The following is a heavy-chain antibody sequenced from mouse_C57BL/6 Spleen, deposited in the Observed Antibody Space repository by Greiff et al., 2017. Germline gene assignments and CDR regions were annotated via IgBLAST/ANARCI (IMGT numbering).Heavy chain of an antibody. Sequence: QVQLQQPGAELVKPGASVKLSCKASGYTFTSYWMQWVKQRPGQGLEWIGEIDPSDSYTNYNQKFKGKATLTVDTSSSTAYMQLSSLTSEDSAVYYCARAYYYGSSYPYWYFDVWGTGTTVTVSS. CDR1: GYTFTSYW. CDR3: ARAYYYGSSYPYWYFDV. V-gene: IGHV1-50*01. D-gene: IGHD1-1*01. J-gene: IGHJ1*03. CDR2: IDPSDSYT.